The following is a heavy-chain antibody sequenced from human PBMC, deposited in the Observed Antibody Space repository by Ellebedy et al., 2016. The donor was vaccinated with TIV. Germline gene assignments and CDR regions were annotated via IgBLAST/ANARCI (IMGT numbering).Heavy chain of an antibody. CDR1: GYTFTGYN. D-gene: IGHD1-14*01. J-gene: IGHJ6*02. Sequence: ASVKVSCXASGYTFTGYNVQWVRQAPGQGLEWMGWINPHNGDTNYAQNFQGRVSMTRDTSISTAHMELSNLRSDATAVYYCARVGDRIGPTRGRNMYYYSGMDVWGQGTTVIVSS. CDR3: ARVGDRIGPTRGRNMYYYSGMDV. CDR2: INPHNGDT. V-gene: IGHV1-2*02.